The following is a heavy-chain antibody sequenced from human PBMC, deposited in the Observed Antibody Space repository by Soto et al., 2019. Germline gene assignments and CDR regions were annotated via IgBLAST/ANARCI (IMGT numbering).Heavy chain of an antibody. CDR3: ATAEVDY. CDR1: GFTFGNSW. CDR2: MNSDGSST. J-gene: IGHJ4*02. V-gene: IGHV3-74*01. Sequence: GGSLILSCAASGFTFGNSWMHWVRQAPGEGLEWVSRMNSDGSSTNYADSVKGRFTVSRDNAKNTLYLQMNSLRAEDTAVYYCATAEVDYWGPGTLVTVSS.